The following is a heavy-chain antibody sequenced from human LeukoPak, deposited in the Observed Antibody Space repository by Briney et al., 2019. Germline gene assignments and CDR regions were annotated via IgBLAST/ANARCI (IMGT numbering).Heavy chain of an antibody. J-gene: IGHJ4*02. Sequence: SETLSLTCAVYGGSFSGYYWSWIRQPPGKGLEWIGEINHSGSTNYNPSLKSRVTISVDTSKNQFSLKLSSVTAADTAVYYCARLAVRNYWGQGTLVAVSS. CDR1: GGSFSGYY. CDR3: ARLAVRNY. D-gene: IGHD6-19*01. V-gene: IGHV4-34*01. CDR2: INHSGST.